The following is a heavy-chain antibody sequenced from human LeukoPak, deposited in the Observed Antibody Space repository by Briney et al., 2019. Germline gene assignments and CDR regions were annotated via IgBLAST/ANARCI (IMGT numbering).Heavy chain of an antibody. D-gene: IGHD5-12*01. CDR2: INPNSGGT. V-gene: IGHV1-2*02. J-gene: IGHJ4*02. CDR3: ARVIVATISFDY. CDR1: GYTFTGYY. Sequence: GASVKVSCKASGYTFTGYYMHWVRQAPGQGLEWMGWINPNSGGTNYAQKFQGRVTMTRDTSINTAYMELSRLRSDDTAVYYCARVIVATISFDYWGQGTLVTVSS.